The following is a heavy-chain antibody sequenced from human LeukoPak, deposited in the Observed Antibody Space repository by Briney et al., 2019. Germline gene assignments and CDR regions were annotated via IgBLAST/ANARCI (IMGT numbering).Heavy chain of an antibody. Sequence: PGGSLRLSCVASGFTFSSYGMHWVRQAPGKGLEWVSYISSSSSTIYYADSVKGRFTISRDNAKNSLYLQMNSLRAEDTAVYYCASWMTTVNYGMDVWGQGTTVTVSS. CDR1: GFTFSSYG. V-gene: IGHV3-48*01. D-gene: IGHD4-17*01. J-gene: IGHJ6*02. CDR2: ISSSSSTI. CDR3: ASWMTTVNYGMDV.